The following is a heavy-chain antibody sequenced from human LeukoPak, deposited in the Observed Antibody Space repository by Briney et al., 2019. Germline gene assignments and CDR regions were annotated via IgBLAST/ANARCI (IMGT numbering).Heavy chain of an antibody. J-gene: IGHJ4*02. Sequence: GGSLRLSCGASGFTFSSYGMHWVRQAPGKGLEWVAVISYDGSNKYHADSVKGQFTISRDNSKNTLYLQMNSLRAEDTAVYYCAKGSSGWRFDYWGQGTLVTVSS. CDR2: ISYDGSNK. V-gene: IGHV3-30*18. CDR1: GFTFSSYG. CDR3: AKGSSGWRFDY. D-gene: IGHD6-19*01.